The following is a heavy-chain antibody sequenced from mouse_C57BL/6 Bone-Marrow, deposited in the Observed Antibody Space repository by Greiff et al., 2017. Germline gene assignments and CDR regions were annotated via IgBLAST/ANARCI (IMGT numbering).Heavy chain of an antibody. CDR1: GFTFSSYG. D-gene: IGHD1-1*01. J-gene: IGHJ3*01. V-gene: IGHV5-6*03. Sequence: EVNVVESGGGLVKPGGSLKLSCAASGFTFSSYGMSWVRQTPDKRLEWVATISSGGSYTYYPDSVKGRFTISRDNAKNTLYLQMSSLKSEDTAMYYCARPYGSSLAWFAYWGQGTLVTVSA. CDR3: ARPYGSSLAWFAY. CDR2: ISSGGSYT.